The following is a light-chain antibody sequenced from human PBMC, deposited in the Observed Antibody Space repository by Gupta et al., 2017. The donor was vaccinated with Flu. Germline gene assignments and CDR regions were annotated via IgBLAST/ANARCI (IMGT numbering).Light chain of an antibody. J-gene: IGLJ3*02. CDR3: LLSYRAASRV. Sequence: TVAVTSAHFSYCVQQKPGQAPRTLIYDTSNQPSWIPARFSGSLLGGKAALTLSGAQPEDEAEYYCLLSYRAASRVFGGGTKLTVL. CDR2: DTS. CDR1: TVAVTSAHF. V-gene: IGLV7-46*01.